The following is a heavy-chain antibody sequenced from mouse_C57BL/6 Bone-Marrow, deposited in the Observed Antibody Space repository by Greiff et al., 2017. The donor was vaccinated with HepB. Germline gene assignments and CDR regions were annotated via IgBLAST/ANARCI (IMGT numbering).Heavy chain of an antibody. V-gene: IGHV1-15*01. CDR2: IDPETGGT. CDR3: TRGAGTREDY. Sequence: QVQLQQSGAELVRPGASVTLSCKASGYTFTDYEMHWVKQTPVHGLEWIGAIDPETGGTAYNQKFKGKAILTADKSSSTAYMELRSLTSEDSAVYYCTRGAGTREDYWGQGTTLTVSS. D-gene: IGHD4-1*01. CDR1: GYTFTDYE. J-gene: IGHJ2*01.